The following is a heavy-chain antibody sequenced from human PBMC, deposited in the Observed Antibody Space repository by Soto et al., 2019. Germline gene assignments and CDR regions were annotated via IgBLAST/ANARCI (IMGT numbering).Heavy chain of an antibody. CDR2: IYYSGST. D-gene: IGHD2-15*01. Sequence: SETLSLTCTVSGASVSSGGWWTWLRQPPGKGLEWIGEIYYSGSTNYNPSLKSRVSMSLDTSKNQFSLKLNSVTAADTAVYYCARHRMQDIVVVVAALFDYWGQGTLVTVSS. V-gene: IGHV4-4*02. CDR3: ARHRMQDIVVVVAALFDY. J-gene: IGHJ4*02. CDR1: GASVSSGGW.